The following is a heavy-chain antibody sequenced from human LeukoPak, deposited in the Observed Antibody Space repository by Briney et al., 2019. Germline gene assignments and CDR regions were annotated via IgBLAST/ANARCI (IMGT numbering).Heavy chain of an antibody. V-gene: IGHV3-48*04. Sequence: GGSLRLSCVASGFTFSDYPMNWVRQTPGKGLEWVSYINNGGSLILYSDSVKGRFIISRDNARNTVYLQMNSLRVEDTAVYYCVRDFRSADYWGQGTLVTVSS. CDR2: INNGGSLI. CDR1: GFTFSDYP. CDR3: VRDFRSADY. J-gene: IGHJ4*02.